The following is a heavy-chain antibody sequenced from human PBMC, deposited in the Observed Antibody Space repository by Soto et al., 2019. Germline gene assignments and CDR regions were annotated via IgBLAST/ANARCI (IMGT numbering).Heavy chain of an antibody. CDR1: GFTFSSYT. J-gene: IGHJ4*02. D-gene: IGHD1-26*01. Sequence: EVQLVESWGGLVKPGGSLRLSCAASGFTFSSYTINWVRQAPGKGLEWVSSIDNSKSYKYYAESVKGRFTISRDNAKNSVYLQMNSLRAEDTAVYYCARHPDRGSFLGVDYWGQGTLVTVSS. V-gene: IGHV3-21*02. CDR2: IDNSKSYK. CDR3: ARHPDRGSFLGVDY.